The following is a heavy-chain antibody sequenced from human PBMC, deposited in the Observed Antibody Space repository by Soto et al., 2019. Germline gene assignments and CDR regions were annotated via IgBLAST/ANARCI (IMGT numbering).Heavy chain of an antibody. J-gene: IGHJ4*02. CDR3: ARSMTTVVTLDY. Sequence: SETLSLTCTVSGGSISSSSYYWGWIRQPPGKGLEWIGSIYYSGSTYYNPSLRSRVTISVDTSKNQFSLKLSSVTAADTAVYYCARSMTTVVTLDYWGQGTLVTVSS. CDR2: IYYSGST. D-gene: IGHD4-17*01. V-gene: IGHV4-39*01. CDR1: GGSISSSSYY.